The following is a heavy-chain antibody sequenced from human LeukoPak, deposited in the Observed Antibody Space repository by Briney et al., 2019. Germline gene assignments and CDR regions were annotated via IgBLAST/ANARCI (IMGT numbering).Heavy chain of an antibody. D-gene: IGHD3-9*01. CDR2: IRYDGSNK. J-gene: IGHJ3*02. CDR1: GFTFSSYG. Sequence: GGSLRLSCAASGFTFSSYGMHWVRQAPGKGLEWVAFIRYDGSNKYYADSVKGRFTISRDNSKNTLYLQMNSLRAEDTAVYYCAKGDTYYDILTGPDAFDIWGQGTMVTVSS. CDR3: AKGDTYYDILTGPDAFDI. V-gene: IGHV3-30*02.